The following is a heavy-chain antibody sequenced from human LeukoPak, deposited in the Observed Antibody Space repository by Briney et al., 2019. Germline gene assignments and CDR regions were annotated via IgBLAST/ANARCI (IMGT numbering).Heavy chain of an antibody. J-gene: IGHJ4*02. CDR2: ISGSGGST. CDR1: GFTFSSYA. CDR3: AKARRGYSGYERYFDY. V-gene: IGHV3-23*01. D-gene: IGHD5-12*01. Sequence: GGSLSLSCAASGFTFSSYAMSWVRQAPGKGLEWVSAISGSGGSTYYADSVKGRFTISRDNSKNTLYLQMNSLRAEDTAVYYCAKARRGYSGYERYFDYWGQGTLVTVSS.